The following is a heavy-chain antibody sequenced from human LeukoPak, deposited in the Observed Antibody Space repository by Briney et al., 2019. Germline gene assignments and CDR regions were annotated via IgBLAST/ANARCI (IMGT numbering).Heavy chain of an antibody. D-gene: IGHD1-26*01. CDR3: AKGELHFNTCSFDY. CDR1: GFTFSSG. V-gene: IGHV3-30*18. CDR2: ISYDGNHK. J-gene: IGHJ4*02. Sequence: GGSLRLPCAASGFTFSSGMHWVRQAPGKGLEWVAVISYDGNHKYYGDSVKGRFTISRDNSRNTLYLQMDSLKTEDTAVYYCAKGELHFNTCSFDYWGQGTLVTVSS.